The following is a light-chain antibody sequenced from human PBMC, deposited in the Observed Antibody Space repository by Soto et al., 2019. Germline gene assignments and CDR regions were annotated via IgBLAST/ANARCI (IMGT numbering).Light chain of an antibody. J-gene: IGKJ4*01. Sequence: DIQMTQSPSNLSASLGDRATITCRASQSISSWLAWYQQKPGKAPKLLIYDASSLESGVPSRFSGSGSGTEFTLTISSLQPEDFATYYCQQANSFPHTFGGGTKVDIK. V-gene: IGKV1-5*01. CDR3: QQANSFPHT. CDR2: DAS. CDR1: QSISSW.